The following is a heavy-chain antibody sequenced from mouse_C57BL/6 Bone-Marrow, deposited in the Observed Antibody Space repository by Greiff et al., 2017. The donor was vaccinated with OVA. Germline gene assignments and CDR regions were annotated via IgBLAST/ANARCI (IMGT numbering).Heavy chain of an antibody. D-gene: IGHD3-2*02. J-gene: IGHJ3*01. CDR1: GYTFTSYW. V-gene: IGHV1-64*01. CDR3: AIQLRLRTWFAY. Sequence: VQLQQPGAELVKPGASVKLSCKASGYTFTSYWMRWVKQRPGQGLEWIGMIHPNSGSTNYNEKFKSKATLTVDKSSSTAYMQLSSLTSEDSAVYYCAIQLRLRTWFAYWGQGTLVTVSA. CDR2: IHPNSGST.